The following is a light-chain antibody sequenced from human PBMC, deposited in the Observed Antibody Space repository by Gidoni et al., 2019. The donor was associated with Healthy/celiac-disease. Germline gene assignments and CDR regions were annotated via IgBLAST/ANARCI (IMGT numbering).Light chain of an antibody. CDR3: SSYTTTSTYV. J-gene: IGLJ1*01. Sequence: QSALTQPASVSGSPGQSLTISCTGTSSDVGGYKYVSWYQQHPGKAPKLMIYDVRNRPSGVSTRFSGSWSGNTASLTISGLQAEDEADYYCSSYTTTSTYVFGTGTKVTVL. CDR1: SSDVGGYKY. V-gene: IGLV2-14*01. CDR2: DVR.